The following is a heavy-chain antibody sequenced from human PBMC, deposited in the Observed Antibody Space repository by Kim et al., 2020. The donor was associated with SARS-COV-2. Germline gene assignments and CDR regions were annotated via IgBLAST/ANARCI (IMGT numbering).Heavy chain of an antibody. V-gene: IGHV3-30*18. CDR3: AKAVLRGVNYYYYGMDV. J-gene: IGHJ6*02. CDR1: GFTFSTYG. D-gene: IGHD3-10*01. CDR2: ISYDGSKN. Sequence: GGSLRLSCEVSGFTFSTYGMYWVRQAPGKGLEWVAVISYDGSKNYYADSVKGRFTMSRDNYKNMLFLQMNSLRAEETAVYYCAKAVLRGVNYYYYGMDVWGQGTTVTVSS.